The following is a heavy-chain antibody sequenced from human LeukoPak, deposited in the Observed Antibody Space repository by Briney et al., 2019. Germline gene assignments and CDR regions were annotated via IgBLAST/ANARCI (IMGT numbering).Heavy chain of an antibody. D-gene: IGHD2-15*01. CDR1: GGSFSGYY. J-gene: IGHJ4*02. CDR3: ARGGLFRYCSGGSCPQENYFDY. CDR2: INHSGST. V-gene: IGHV4-34*01. Sequence: SETLSLTCAVYGGSFSGYYWSWIRQPPGKGLEWIGEINHSGSTNYNPSLKSRVTISVDTSKNQFSLKLSSVTAGDTAVYYCARGGLFRYCSGGSCPQENYFDYWGQGTLVTVSS.